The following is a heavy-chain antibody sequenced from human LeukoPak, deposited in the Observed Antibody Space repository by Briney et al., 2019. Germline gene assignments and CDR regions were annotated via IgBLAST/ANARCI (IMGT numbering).Heavy chain of an antibody. Sequence: GGSLRLSCAASGFTFNNYAMTWVRQAPGKGLEWVSVVSGSGDNANYADSVKGRFTISRDNSKNTLFLQMNSLRTEDTAVYFCARWGNDYSQFDSWGQGTLVTVS. J-gene: IGHJ4*02. CDR2: VSGSGDNA. D-gene: IGHD4-11*01. V-gene: IGHV3-23*01. CDR1: GFTFNNYA. CDR3: ARWGNDYSQFDS.